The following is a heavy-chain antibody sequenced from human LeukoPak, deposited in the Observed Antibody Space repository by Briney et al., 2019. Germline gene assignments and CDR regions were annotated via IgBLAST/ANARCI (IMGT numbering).Heavy chain of an antibody. V-gene: IGHV4-31*11. CDR1: GGSFSSCGYS. CDR2: ISYSGST. CDR3: ARDVVLTSSPDAFDI. Sequence: SQTLILTCAVSGGSFSSCGYSWNWIRQPPGKGLEWIGDISYSGSTKYKPSLKRRLTISGDVSKNQLSQKLTSVTAADTAVYYCARDVVLTSSPDAFDIWGQGTMVTVSS. D-gene: IGHD2-21*02. J-gene: IGHJ3*02.